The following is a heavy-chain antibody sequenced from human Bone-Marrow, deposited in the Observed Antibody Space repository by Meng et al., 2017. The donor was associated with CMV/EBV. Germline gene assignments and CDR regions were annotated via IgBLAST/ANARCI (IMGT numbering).Heavy chain of an antibody. V-gene: IGHV4-59*01. D-gene: IGHD5-18*01. CDR1: GGSISSYY. CDR3: ARDGRSIPRGYKY. CDR2: IYYTGTT. J-gene: IGHJ4*02. Sequence: SETLSLTCTVSGGSISSYYWSWIRQPPGKGLEFLAYIYYTGTTNYNPSSRSRLTISIDTSKNQFSLKLNPVTAADTAVYYCARDGRSIPRGYKYWGQGPLVTVSS.